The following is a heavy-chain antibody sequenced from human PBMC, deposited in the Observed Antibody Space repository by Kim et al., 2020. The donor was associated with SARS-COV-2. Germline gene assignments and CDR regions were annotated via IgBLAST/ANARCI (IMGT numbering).Heavy chain of an antibody. J-gene: IGHJ4*02. V-gene: IGHV4-59*08. CDR2: YSGST. D-gene: IGHD3-16*01. Sequence: YSGSTNYNPSLKSRVPLSVDTSKNQSSLKLSSVTAADTAVYYCARGDLDYWGQGTLVTVSS. CDR3: ARGDLDY.